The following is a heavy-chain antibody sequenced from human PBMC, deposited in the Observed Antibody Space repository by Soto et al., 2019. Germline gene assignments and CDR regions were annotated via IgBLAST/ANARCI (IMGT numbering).Heavy chain of an antibody. CDR2: ISGSGGST. V-gene: IGHV3-23*01. Sequence: GGSLRLSCAASGFTFSSYAMSWVRQAPGKGLEWVSAISGSGGSTYYADSVKGRFTISRDNSKNTLYLQMNSLRAEDTAVYYCAKDLRYGDYYYYGMDVWGQGTTVTVSS. CDR3: AKDLRYGDYYYYGMDV. CDR1: GFTFSSYA. D-gene: IGHD4-17*01. J-gene: IGHJ6*02.